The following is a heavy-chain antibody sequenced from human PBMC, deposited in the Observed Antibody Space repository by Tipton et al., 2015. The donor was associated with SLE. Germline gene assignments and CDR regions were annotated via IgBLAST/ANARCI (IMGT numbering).Heavy chain of an antibody. J-gene: IGHJ3*02. CDR3: ASSSSGDAFDI. Sequence: TLSLTCTVSGYSISSGYYWGWIRQPPGKGLEWIGSFYHSGSTYYNPSLKSRVTISVDTSKNQFSLKLSSVTAADTAVYYCASSSSGDAFDIWGPGTMVTVSS. V-gene: IGHV4-38-2*02. CDR2: FYHSGST. CDR1: GYSISSGYY. D-gene: IGHD6-25*01.